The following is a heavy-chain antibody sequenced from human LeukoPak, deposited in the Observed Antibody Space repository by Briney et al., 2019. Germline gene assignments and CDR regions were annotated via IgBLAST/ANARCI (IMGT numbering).Heavy chain of an antibody. Sequence: ASVKVSCKTSGDTFTSYYMHWVRQAPGQGLEWMGIINPSGSNIRYAQNFQGRVTMTRDTSISTAYMELSRLRSDDTAVYYCARDSGERGSGSYLIAYWGQGTLVTVSS. J-gene: IGHJ4*02. CDR3: ARDSGERGSGSYLIAY. V-gene: IGHV1-46*01. D-gene: IGHD3-10*01. CDR1: GDTFTSYY. CDR2: INPSGSNI.